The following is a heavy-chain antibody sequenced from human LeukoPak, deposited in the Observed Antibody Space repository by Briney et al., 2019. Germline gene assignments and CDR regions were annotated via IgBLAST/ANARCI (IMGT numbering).Heavy chain of an antibody. CDR2: INHSGST. V-gene: IGHV4-34*01. CDR3: ASSSPPNWFDP. J-gene: IGHJ5*02. CDR1: GGSFSGYY. Sequence: PSETLSLTRAVYGGSFSGYYWSRIRQPPGKGLEWIGEINHSGSTNYNPSLKSRVTISVDTSKNQFSLKLSSVTAADTAVYYCASSSPPNWFDPWGQGTLVTVSS.